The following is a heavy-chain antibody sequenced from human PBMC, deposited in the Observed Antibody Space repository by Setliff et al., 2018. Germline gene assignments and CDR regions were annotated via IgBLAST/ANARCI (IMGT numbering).Heavy chain of an antibody. D-gene: IGHD5-12*01. Sequence: ASVKVSCKASGYTFTGYYFHWVRQAPGQGLEWMGWINPNNGDTKSAQKFQGRLTMTRDTSISTAYMELSSLRSDDTAVYYCARQPMDTIMVTFDYWGQGILVTVS. J-gene: IGHJ4*02. CDR2: INPNNGDT. CDR1: GYTFTGYY. CDR3: ARQPMDTIMVTFDY. V-gene: IGHV1-2*02.